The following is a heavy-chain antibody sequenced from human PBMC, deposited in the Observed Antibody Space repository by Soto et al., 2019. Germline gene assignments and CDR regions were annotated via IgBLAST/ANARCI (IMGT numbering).Heavy chain of an antibody. J-gene: IGHJ3*02. V-gene: IGHV3-23*01. D-gene: IGHD3-22*01. Sequence: GGSLRLSCAASGFTFSTYAMSWVRQAPGKGLEWVSAISGTGGATYSADSVKGRFTISRDTSKDTLYLQMNSLRAEDTAVYYCAGGYYDSSGYYLAALEIWGQGTMVTVSS. CDR2: ISGTGGAT. CDR1: GFTFSTYA. CDR3: AGGYYDSSGYYLAALEI.